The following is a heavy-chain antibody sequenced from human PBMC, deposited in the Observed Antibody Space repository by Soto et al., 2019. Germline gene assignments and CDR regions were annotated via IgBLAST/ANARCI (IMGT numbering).Heavy chain of an antibody. CDR2: IYPGDSDT. Sequence: GESLKISCKGSGYSFTSYWIGWVRQMPGKGLEWMGIIYPGDSDTRYSPSFQGQVTISADKSISTAYLKWSSLKASDTAMYYCARVGSSWYGYYYYYMDVWGKGTTVTVSS. D-gene: IGHD6-13*01. J-gene: IGHJ6*03. V-gene: IGHV5-51*01. CDR1: GYSFTSYW. CDR3: ARVGSSWYGYYYYYMDV.